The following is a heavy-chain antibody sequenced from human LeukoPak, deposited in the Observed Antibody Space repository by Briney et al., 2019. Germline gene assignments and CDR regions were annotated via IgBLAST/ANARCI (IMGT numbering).Heavy chain of an antibody. CDR1: GYTFTGYY. J-gene: IGHJ5*02. CDR2: INPNSGGT. Sequence: ASVKVSCKASGYTFTGYYMHWVRQAPGQGLEWMGWINPNSGGTNYAQKFQGRVTMTRDTSISIAYMELSRLRSDDTAVYYCARVRGEGNWFDPWGQGTLVTVSS. V-gene: IGHV1-2*02. CDR3: ARVRGEGNWFDP. D-gene: IGHD3-16*01.